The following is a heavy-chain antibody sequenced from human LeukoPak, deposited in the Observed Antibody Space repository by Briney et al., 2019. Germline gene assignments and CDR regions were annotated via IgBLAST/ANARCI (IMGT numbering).Heavy chain of an antibody. V-gene: IGHV4-39*01. J-gene: IGHJ4*02. Sequence: SETLSLTCTVSGGSISSSDYYWGWISQPPGKGLEWIGSIYYSGSSYYNPSLKSRVTISVDTSKNQFSLKLSSVTAADTAVYYCARRSRYCIGGSCSTYFDYWGQGTLVTVSS. CDR1: GGSISSSDYY. CDR3: ARRSRYCIGGSCSTYFDY. D-gene: IGHD2-15*01. CDR2: IYYSGSS.